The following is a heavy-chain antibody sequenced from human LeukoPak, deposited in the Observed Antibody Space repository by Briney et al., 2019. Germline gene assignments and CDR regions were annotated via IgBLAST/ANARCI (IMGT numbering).Heavy chain of an antibody. Sequence: SETLSLTCAVYGGSFSGYYWSWIRQPPGKGLEWIGHIYTSGSTNYNPSLKSRVTISVDTSKNQFSLKLSSVTAADTAVYYCARTTTYYYYYMDVWGKGTTVTISS. V-gene: IGHV4-4*08. CDR2: IYTSGST. D-gene: IGHD1-1*01. J-gene: IGHJ6*03. CDR3: ARTTTYYYYYMDV. CDR1: GGSFSGYY.